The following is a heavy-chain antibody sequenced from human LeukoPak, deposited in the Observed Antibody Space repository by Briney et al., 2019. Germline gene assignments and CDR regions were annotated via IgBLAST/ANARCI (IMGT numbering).Heavy chain of an antibody. CDR3: ARIGRDGYNRPQYYFDY. D-gene: IGHD5-24*01. J-gene: IGHJ4*02. V-gene: IGHV2-70*11. CDR2: IDWDDDK. Sequence: SGPALVKPTQTLTLTCTFSGFSLSTSGMCVSWIRQPPGKALEWLARIDWDDDKYYSTSLKTRLTISKDTSKNQVALTMTNMDPVDTATYYCARIGRDGYNRPQYYFDYWGQGTLVTVSS. CDR1: GFSLSTSGMC.